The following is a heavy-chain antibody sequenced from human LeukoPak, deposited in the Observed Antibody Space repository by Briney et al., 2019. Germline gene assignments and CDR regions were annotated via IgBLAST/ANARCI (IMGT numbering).Heavy chain of an antibody. Sequence: PGGSLRLSCTVSGFTVSSNSMSWVRQAPGKGLEWVSFIYSGGSTQYSDSVKGRFTISRDNSKNTLYLQMNSLRAEDTAVYYCAKVGIAVAGTRYFDYWGQGTLVTVSS. J-gene: IGHJ4*02. CDR3: AKVGIAVAGTRYFDY. CDR1: GFTVSSNS. CDR2: IYSGGST. D-gene: IGHD6-19*01. V-gene: IGHV3-53*01.